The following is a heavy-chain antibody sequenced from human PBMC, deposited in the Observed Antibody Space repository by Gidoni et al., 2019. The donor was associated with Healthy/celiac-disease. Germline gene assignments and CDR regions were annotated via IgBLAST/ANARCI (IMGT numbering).Heavy chain of an antibody. V-gene: IGHV1-69*08. CDR3: ARETNYGDYYYYYMDV. Sequence: QVQLVQSGAEVKKPGSSVKVSCKASGGPFSSYTISWVRQAPGQGLEWMGRIIPILGIANYAQKVQGRVTITADKSTSTAYMELSSLRSEDTAVYYCARETNYGDYYYYYMDVWGKGTTVTVSS. J-gene: IGHJ6*03. CDR2: IIPILGIA. D-gene: IGHD4-17*01. CDR1: GGPFSSYT.